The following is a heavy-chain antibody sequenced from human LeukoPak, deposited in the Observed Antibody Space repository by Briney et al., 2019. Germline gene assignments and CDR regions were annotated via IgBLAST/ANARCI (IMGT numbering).Heavy chain of an antibody. CDR2: IRYDGSNK. J-gene: IGHJ5*02. V-gene: IGHV3-30*02. D-gene: IGHD4-17*01. Sequence: GGSLRLSCAASGFTFSNYGMHWVRQAPGKGLEWVAFIRYDGSNKYYADSVKGRFTISRDNSKNTLYLQMNSLRAEDTAVYYCARDKTTVPTGWFDPWGQGTLVTVSS. CDR3: ARDKTTVPTGWFDP. CDR1: GFTFSNYG.